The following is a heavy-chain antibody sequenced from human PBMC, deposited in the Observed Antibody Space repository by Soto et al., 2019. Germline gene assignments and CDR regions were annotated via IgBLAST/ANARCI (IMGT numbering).Heavy chain of an antibody. CDR3: VRDRENAGDWFDP. V-gene: IGHV3-48*03. J-gene: IGHJ5*02. CDR1: GFTFSNYE. Sequence: EVQLVESGGGLVQPGGSLRLSCAASGFTFSNYEMNWVRQAAGKGLEWIAYISFTYTTSYADSVRGRFTISRDNAKNSLYLHMNSLSDEDTAVYYCVRDRENAGDWFDPWGQGTLVTVSS. CDR2: ISFTYTT. D-gene: IGHD1-26*01.